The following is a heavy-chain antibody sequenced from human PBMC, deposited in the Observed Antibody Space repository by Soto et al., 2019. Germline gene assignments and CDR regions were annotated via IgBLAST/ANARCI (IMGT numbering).Heavy chain of an antibody. Sequence: QVQLGQSGAEVKKPGASVKVSCKVSGYTLTDLSIHWVRQAPGKGLEWMGGFDPEGSKTLFTQKFQGRVTVTEDTSTDTTYMELSSLTYEDTAVYYCATHLSTSRGLKVWNFDLWGRGTLVTVSS. J-gene: IGHJ2*01. CDR3: ATHLSTSRGLKVWNFDL. D-gene: IGHD3-10*01. CDR2: FDPEGSKT. V-gene: IGHV1-24*01. CDR1: GYTLTDLS.